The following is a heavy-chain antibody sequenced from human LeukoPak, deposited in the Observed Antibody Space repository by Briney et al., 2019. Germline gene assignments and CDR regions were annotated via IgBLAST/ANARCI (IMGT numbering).Heavy chain of an antibody. CDR2: ISWNSGSI. CDR1: GFTFDDYA. J-gene: IGHJ4*02. Sequence: GRSLRLSCAASGFTFDDYAMHWVRQAPGKGLEWVSGISWNSGSIGYADSVKGRFTISRDNAKSSLYLQMNSLRAEDTALYYCAKSTGIAAAGKDFDYWGQGTLVTVSS. D-gene: IGHD6-13*01. V-gene: IGHV3-9*01. CDR3: AKSTGIAAAGKDFDY.